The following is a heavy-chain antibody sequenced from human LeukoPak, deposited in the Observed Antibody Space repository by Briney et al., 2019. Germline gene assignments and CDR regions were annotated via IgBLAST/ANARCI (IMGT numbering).Heavy chain of an antibody. CDR1: GYTFTGYY. CDR3: ARGPVTGTASD. V-gene: IGHV1-2*02. D-gene: IGHD1-20*01. CDR2: INPNSGGT. J-gene: IGHJ4*02. Sequence: GASVKVSCKASGYTFTGYYMHWVRQVPGQGLEWMGWINPNSGGTNYAQKFQGRVTITADKSTSTAYMELSSLRSEDTAVYYCARGPVTGTASDWGQGTLVTVSS.